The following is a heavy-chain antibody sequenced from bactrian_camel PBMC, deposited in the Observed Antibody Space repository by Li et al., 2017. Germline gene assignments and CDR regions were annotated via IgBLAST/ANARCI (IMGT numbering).Heavy chain of an antibody. Sequence: VQLVESGGGLVQPGESLTLSCVGSGFKFEPVDLSWVRQAPGKGLEWVTGISSASSRIVYSDSVKGRFTISRDNALNTLYLELNSLKTEDTAMYYCAKSLRVSYEEVYWGQGTQVTVS. CDR3: AKSLRVSYEEVY. CDR2: ISSASSRI. V-gene: IGHV3S40*01. CDR1: GFKFEPVD. J-gene: IGHJ4*01. D-gene: IGHD5*01.